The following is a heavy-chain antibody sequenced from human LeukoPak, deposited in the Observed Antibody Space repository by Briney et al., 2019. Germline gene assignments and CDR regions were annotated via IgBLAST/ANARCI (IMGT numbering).Heavy chain of an antibody. Sequence: GGSLRLSCAASGFTFSSHGMHWVRQAPDKGLEWVAFIRYEGSSKYYADSVKGRFIISRDNSKNTLYLQMDSLRPEDTAVYYCARDLYRIVVVPHYFDYWGQGTLVTVSS. D-gene: IGHD3-22*01. J-gene: IGHJ4*02. CDR1: GFTFSSHG. V-gene: IGHV3-30*02. CDR2: IRYEGSSK. CDR3: ARDLYRIVVVPHYFDY.